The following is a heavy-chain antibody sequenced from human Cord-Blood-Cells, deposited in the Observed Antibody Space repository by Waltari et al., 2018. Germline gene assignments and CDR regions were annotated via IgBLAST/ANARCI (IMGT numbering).Heavy chain of an antibody. J-gene: IGHJ4*02. D-gene: IGHD3-10*01. CDR3: AEIRGFDY. CDR1: GFNVSSYA. V-gene: IGHV3-30-3*02. CDR2: ISYDGSNK. Sequence: QVQLVESGGGVVQPGRALRLSCAPSGFNVSSYAMHRGREAPGKGREWVAVISYDGSNKYYADSVKGRFTISRDNSKNTLYLQMNSLRAEDTAVYYCAEIRGFDYWGQGTLVTVSS.